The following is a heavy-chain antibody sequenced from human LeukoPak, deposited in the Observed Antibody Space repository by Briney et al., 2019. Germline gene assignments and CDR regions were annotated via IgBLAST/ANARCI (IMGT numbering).Heavy chain of an antibody. CDR3: ARDTGSLYSSGWYSLGYYYYGMDV. CDR2: INPNSGGT. J-gene: IGHJ6*02. CDR1: GYTFTGYY. V-gene: IGHV1-2*02. D-gene: IGHD6-19*01. Sequence: ASVKVSCKASGYTFTGYYMHWVRQAPGQGLEWMGWINPNSGGTNYAQKFQGRVTMTRGTSISTAYMELSRLRSDDTAVYYCARDTGSLYSSGWYSLGYYYYGMDVWGQGTTVTVSS.